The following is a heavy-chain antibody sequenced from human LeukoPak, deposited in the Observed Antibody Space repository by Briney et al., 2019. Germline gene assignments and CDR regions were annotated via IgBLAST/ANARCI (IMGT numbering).Heavy chain of an antibody. J-gene: IGHJ4*02. CDR1: GFIFSNYV. V-gene: IGHV3-30*04. CDR2: ISYDGNNK. CDR3: VREDTPATANY. D-gene: IGHD2-21*02. Sequence: GRSLRLSCAASGFIFSNYVMHWVRQAPGKGLEWMTMISYDGNNKYYADSVEGRFTISRDNSKDTLFLQMHSLRPGDTAVYYCVREDTPATANYWGQGTLVTISS.